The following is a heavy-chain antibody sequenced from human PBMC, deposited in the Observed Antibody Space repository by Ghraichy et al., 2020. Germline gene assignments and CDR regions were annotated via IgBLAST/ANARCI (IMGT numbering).Heavy chain of an antibody. J-gene: IGHJ3*02. Sequence: SETLSLTCAVYGGSFSGYYWSWIRQPPGKGLEWIGEINHSGSTNYNPSLKSRVTISVDTSKNQFSLKLSSVTAADTAVYYCARPRPTGLIVAWDAFDIWGQGTMVTVSS. CDR3: ARPRPTGLIVAWDAFDI. CDR1: GGSFSGYY. V-gene: IGHV4-34*01. D-gene: IGHD1-1*01. CDR2: INHSGST.